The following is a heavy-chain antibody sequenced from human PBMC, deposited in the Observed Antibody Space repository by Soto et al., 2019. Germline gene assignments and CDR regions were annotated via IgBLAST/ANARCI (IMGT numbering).Heavy chain of an antibody. Sequence: GGSLRLSCAASGFTFSSYGMHWVRQAPGKGLEWVAVISYDGSNKYYADSVKGRFTISRDNSKNTLYLQMNSLRAEDTAVYYCAKEYYYGSGSYYNKTEYYYYGMDVWGQGTTVTVSS. V-gene: IGHV3-30*18. J-gene: IGHJ6*02. D-gene: IGHD3-10*01. CDR3: AKEYYYGSGSYYNKTEYYYYGMDV. CDR2: ISYDGSNK. CDR1: GFTFSSYG.